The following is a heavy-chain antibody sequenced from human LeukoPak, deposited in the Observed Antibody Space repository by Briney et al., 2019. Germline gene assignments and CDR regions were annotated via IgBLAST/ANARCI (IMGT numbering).Heavy chain of an antibody. V-gene: IGHV4-59*02. CDR2: IYYSGTTSGNT. D-gene: IGHD7-27*01. Sequence: KSSETLSLTCTVSSGSVSSSYWSWIRQPPGKGLEWIGHIYYSGTTSGNTNYNPSLKSRVTISIDTAKNQFSLQVRSVTAADTAVYYCARGSGRYYYYGVDVWGQGTTVAVSS. CDR3: ARGSGRYYYYGVDV. J-gene: IGHJ6*02. CDR1: SGSVSSSY.